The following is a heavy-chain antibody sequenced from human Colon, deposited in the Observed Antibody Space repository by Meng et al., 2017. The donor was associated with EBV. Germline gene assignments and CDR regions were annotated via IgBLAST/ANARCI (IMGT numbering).Heavy chain of an antibody. V-gene: IGHV4-30-2*01. CDR3: ARGPYCGGDCYWFDP. Sequence: QLARPESDSGPVKPSQPLPLTCAVSGDSISTGDYSCSWSLQPPRQGLEWFGYIYHGGTTYTTSLKSRVTISVDTSKNQFSLRLTSVTAADTAVYYCARGPYCGGDCYWFDPWGQGTLVTVSS. CDR1: GDSISTGDYS. J-gene: IGHJ5*02. CDR2: IYHGGTT. D-gene: IGHD2-21*02.